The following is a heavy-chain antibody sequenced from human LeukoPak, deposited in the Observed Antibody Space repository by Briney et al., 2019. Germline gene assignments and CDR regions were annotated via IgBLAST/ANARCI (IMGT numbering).Heavy chain of an antibody. Sequence: PSETLSLTCTVSGGSISSGSYYWSWIRQPAGKGLEWIGRIYTSGSTNYNPSLKSRVTISVDTSKNQFSLKLSSETAADTAVYYCARSPTTVTTIFRKDYFDYWGQGTLVTVSS. V-gene: IGHV4-61*02. D-gene: IGHD4-17*01. J-gene: IGHJ4*02. CDR3: ARSPTTVTTIFRKDYFDY. CDR2: IYTSGST. CDR1: GGSISSGSYY.